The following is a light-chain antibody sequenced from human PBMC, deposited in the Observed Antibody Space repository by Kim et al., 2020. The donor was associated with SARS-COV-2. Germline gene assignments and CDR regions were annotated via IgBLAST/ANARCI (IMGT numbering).Light chain of an antibody. CDR3: QQYNTYPWT. V-gene: IGKV1-16*01. CDR1: QDISDL. Sequence: ASLGDRISVTCRASQDISDLVAWFQQKPGKAPKSLVYGASSLQRGFPLRISGSGSGTDFTLTITSLQPEDFATYYCQQYNTYPWTFGQGTKVDIK. CDR2: GAS. J-gene: IGKJ1*01.